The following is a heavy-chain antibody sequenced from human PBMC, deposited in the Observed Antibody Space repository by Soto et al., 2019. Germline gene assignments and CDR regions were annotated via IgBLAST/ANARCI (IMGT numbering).Heavy chain of an antibody. CDR1: GFTFSSYG. D-gene: IGHD2-21*01. CDR3: ARSDCAGTWYPLVEF. Sequence: QVQLVESGGGVVQPGRSLRLSCAASGFTFSSYGMHWVRQAPGKGLEWVAVISYDGRDTYYPDSVKGRFTISRDKSKNTLSLHTNNLRTEDTDVYLFARSDCAGTWYPLVEFWGQGTLVTVFS. J-gene: IGHJ4*02. CDR2: ISYDGRDT. V-gene: IGHV3-30*03.